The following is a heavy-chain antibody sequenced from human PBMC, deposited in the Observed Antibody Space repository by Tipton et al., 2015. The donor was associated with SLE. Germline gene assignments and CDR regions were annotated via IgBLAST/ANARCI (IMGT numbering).Heavy chain of an antibody. CDR3: ARDHRVNFDWILLDY. J-gene: IGHJ4*02. D-gene: IGHD3-9*01. V-gene: IGHV4-39*07. Sequence: TLSLTCIVSGGSISSSSYYWGWIRQPPGKGLEYIGSVYYSGTTNYNPSLKSRVTISGDTSKNQFSLKLTSVTAADTAVYYCARDHRVNFDWILLDYWGQGALVTVSS. CDR2: VYYSGTT. CDR1: GGSISSSSYY.